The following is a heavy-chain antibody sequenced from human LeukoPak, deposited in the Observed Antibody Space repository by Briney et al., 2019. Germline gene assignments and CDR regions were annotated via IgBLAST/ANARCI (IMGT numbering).Heavy chain of an antibody. D-gene: IGHD5-18*01. CDR1: GFTFSSYA. CDR3: AKESPGGYSSMYYFDY. CDR2: ISGSGGST. J-gene: IGHJ4*02. Sequence: SGGSLRLSCAASGFTFSSYAMSWVRQAPGKGLEWVSAISGSGGSTYYADSVKGRFTISRDNSKNTLYLQMNSLRAEDTAVYYCAKESPGGYSSMYYFDYWGQGTLVTVSS. V-gene: IGHV3-23*01.